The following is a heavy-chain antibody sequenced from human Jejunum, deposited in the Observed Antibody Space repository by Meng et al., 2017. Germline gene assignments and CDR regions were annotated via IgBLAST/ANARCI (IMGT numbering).Heavy chain of an antibody. V-gene: IGHV3-11*01. J-gene: IGHJ3*01. CDR2: ISSSSGTI. Sequence: GESLKISCATSGFTFTDYYMSWIRQAPGKGLEWISYISSSSGTIHYADSVKGRFTIAKDNAKNSVYLQMNDLRAEDTGVYFRARDTPPIGMEVDAFDLWGQGTMVTVSS. D-gene: IGHD2/OR15-2a*01. CDR1: GFTFTDYY. CDR3: ARDTPPIGMEVDAFDL.